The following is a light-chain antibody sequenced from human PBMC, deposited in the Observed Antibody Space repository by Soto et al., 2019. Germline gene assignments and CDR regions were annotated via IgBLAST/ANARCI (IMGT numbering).Light chain of an antibody. CDR1: SSNIGNNA. CDR2: YDD. CDR3: QSYDSGLSGSV. Sequence: QLVLTQPPSVSEAPRQRVTISCSGSSSNIGNNAVNWYQQLPGKAPKLLIYYDDLLPSGVSDRFSGSKSGTSASLAISGLQSEDEADYYCQSYDSGLSGSVFGGGTKVTVL. V-gene: IGLV1-36*01. J-gene: IGLJ3*02.